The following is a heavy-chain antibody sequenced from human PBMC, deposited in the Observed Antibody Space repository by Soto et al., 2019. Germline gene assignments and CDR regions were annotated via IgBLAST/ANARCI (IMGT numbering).Heavy chain of an antibody. Sequence: QVQLVQSGAEVKKPGASVKVSCKASGYTFTSYGISWVRQAPGQGLEWMGWISAYNGNTNYAQKLQGRVTMTTDTATSRDYMELRSLASDDTAVYSCAGDLHCYDSSGYYAYWGQGTLVTVSS. CDR1: GYTFTSYG. CDR2: ISAYNGNT. J-gene: IGHJ4*02. V-gene: IGHV1-18*01. D-gene: IGHD3-22*01. CDR3: AGDLHCYDSSGYYAY.